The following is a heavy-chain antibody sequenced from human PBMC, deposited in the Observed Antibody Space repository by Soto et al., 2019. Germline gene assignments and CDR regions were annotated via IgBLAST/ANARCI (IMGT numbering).Heavy chain of an antibody. CDR3: ARVRPYYDN. J-gene: IGHJ4*02. CDR2: ITGRGDST. CDR1: GLTFSNYA. Sequence: AASGLTFSNYAMNWVRQAPGKGLEWVSAITGRGDSTYYADSVKGRFTISRDNSKNTLYLQMSSLRAEDTAVYFCARVRPYYDNWGRGILVTVSS. V-gene: IGHV3-23*01.